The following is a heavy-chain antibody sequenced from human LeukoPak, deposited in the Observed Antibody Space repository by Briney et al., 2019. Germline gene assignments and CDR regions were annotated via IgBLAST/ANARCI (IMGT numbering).Heavy chain of an antibody. CDR1: GFTFSTYW. CDR2: IKPDGSQK. J-gene: IGHJ3*02. V-gene: IGHV3-7*04. Sequence: PGGSLRLSCTASGFTFSTYWMNWVREAPGKGLGWVADIKPDGSQKSYVDSVKGRFTISRDNAKNSLYLQMNSLRAEDTAVYYCAREGRLAGAFDIWGQGTMVTVSS. CDR3: AREGRLAGAFDI.